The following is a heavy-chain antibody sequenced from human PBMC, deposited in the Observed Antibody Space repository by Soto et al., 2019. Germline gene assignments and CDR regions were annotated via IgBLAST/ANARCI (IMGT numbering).Heavy chain of an antibody. CDR3: ARADDYGDSHFDY. D-gene: IGHD4-17*01. J-gene: IGHJ4*02. Sequence: PSETLSLTCAVSGGSISSGGHSWSWIRQPPGKGLEWIGYIYHSESTYYNPSLKSRVTISVDTSKNHFSLRLSSVTAADTAVYYCARADDYGDSHFDYWGQGTLVTVSS. V-gene: IGHV4-30-2*01. CDR2: IYHSEST. CDR1: GGSISSGGHS.